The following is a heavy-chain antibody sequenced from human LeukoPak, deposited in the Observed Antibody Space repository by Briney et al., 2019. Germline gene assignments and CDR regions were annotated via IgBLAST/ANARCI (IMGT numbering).Heavy chain of an antibody. J-gene: IGHJ4*02. V-gene: IGHV3-64*02. D-gene: IGHD4-17*01. CDR3: ARKDYGDYPPDY. CDR1: GFTFSSYA. CDR2: ISGHGGTT. Sequence: PGGSLRLSCAASGFTFSSYAMNWVRQAPGKGLEWVSVISGHGGTTYYADSVKGRFTISRDNSKNTLYLQMGSLRAEDMAVYYCARKDYGDYPPDYWGQGTLVTVSS.